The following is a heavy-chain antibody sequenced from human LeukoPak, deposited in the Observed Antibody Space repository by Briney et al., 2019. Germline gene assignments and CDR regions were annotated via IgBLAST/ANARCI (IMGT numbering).Heavy chain of an antibody. D-gene: IGHD1-7*01. CDR3: ARSLYNWNYGWFDR. Sequence: SETLSITCTVSGGSISGYYWNWIRQPPGKGLEWIGYIADSGSIKSSPSLKSPIAISVDMSKNQVSLKLTHVTAADTAVYYCARSLYNWNYGWFDRWGQGSLVTVSS. V-gene: IGHV4-59*08. CDR1: GGSISGYY. J-gene: IGHJ5*02. CDR2: IADSGSI.